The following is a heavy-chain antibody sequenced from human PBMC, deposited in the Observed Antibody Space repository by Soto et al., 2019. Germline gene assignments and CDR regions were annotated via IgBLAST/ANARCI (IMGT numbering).Heavy chain of an antibody. D-gene: IGHD2-2*01. CDR1: GFTFSSYW. V-gene: IGHV3-7*01. J-gene: IGHJ6*02. Sequence: AGGSLRLSCAASGFTFSSYWMSWVRQAPGKGLEWVANIKQDGSEKYYVDSVKGRFTISRDNAKNSLYLQMNSLRAEDTAVYYCARCGGGVPAATGYYYYYGMDVWGQGTTVTVSS. CDR3: ARCGGGVPAATGYYYYYGMDV. CDR2: IKQDGSEK.